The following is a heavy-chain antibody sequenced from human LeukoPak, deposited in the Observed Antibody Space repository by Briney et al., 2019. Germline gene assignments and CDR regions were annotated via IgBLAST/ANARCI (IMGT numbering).Heavy chain of an antibody. V-gene: IGHV3-53*01. J-gene: IGHJ3*02. Sequence: PGGSLRLSCAASGFTVSSNYMSWVRQAPGKGLEWVSVIYSGGSTYYADSVKGRFTISRDNSKNTLYLQMNSLRAEDTAVYYCARDVVAVADEAHAFDIWGQGTMVTVSS. CDR3: ARDVVAVADEAHAFDI. CDR1: GFTVSSNY. CDR2: IYSGGST. D-gene: IGHD6-19*01.